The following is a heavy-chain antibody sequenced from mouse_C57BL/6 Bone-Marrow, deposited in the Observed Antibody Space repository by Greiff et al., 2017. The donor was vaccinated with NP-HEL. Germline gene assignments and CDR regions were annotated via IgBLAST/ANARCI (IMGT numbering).Heavy chain of an antibody. CDR1: GYSITSGYY. Sequence: EVQLQQSGPGLVKPSQSLSLPCSVTGYSITSGYYWNWIRQFPGNKLEWMGYISYDGSNNYNPSLKNRISITRDTSKNQFFLKLNSVTTEDTATYYCARFYYYGSSQDAMDYWGQGTSVTVSS. J-gene: IGHJ4*01. D-gene: IGHD1-1*01. CDR2: ISYDGSN. CDR3: ARFYYYGSSQDAMDY. V-gene: IGHV3-6*01.